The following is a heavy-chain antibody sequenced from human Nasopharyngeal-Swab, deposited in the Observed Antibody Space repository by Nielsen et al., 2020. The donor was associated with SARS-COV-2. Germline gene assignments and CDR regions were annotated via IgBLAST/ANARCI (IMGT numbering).Heavy chain of an antibody. J-gene: IGHJ6*02. CDR2: IYYSGST. V-gene: IGHV4-59*01. D-gene: IGHD3-10*01. CDR1: GGYISSYY. Sequence: SETLSLTCTVSGGYISSYYWSWIRQHPGKGLEWIGYIYYSGSTNYNPSLKSRVTISVDTSKNQFSLKLSSVTAADTAVYYCARVAPLSTMVRGVHYGMDVWGQGTTVTVSS. CDR3: ARVAPLSTMVRGVHYGMDV.